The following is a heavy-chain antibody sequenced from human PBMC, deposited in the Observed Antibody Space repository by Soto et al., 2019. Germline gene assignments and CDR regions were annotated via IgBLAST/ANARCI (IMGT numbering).Heavy chain of an antibody. Sequence: QVLLVESGGGVVQPGRSLRLSCAASGFSFSSYAMHWVRQAPGKGLEWVAVISFEGNDKYYADSVKGRFTISRDENENTLYLQMNNLRPQDTAVYYFARDRYLDSYAFDSWGQGTLVTVSS. J-gene: IGHJ4*02. CDR1: GFSFSSYA. CDR3: ARDRYLDSYAFDS. CDR2: ISFEGNDK. V-gene: IGHV3-30-3*01. D-gene: IGHD3-9*01.